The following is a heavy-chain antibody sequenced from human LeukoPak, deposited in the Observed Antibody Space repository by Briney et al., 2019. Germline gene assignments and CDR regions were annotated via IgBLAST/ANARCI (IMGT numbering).Heavy chain of an antibody. CDR2: IITILGIA. J-gene: IGHJ6*02. CDR1: GCTFIIYA. Sequence: SSVKVSFKSSGCTFIIYAISWVRQAPGQGLEWMGSIITILGIANYEEKFQGRATITADKSTRTAYMELSSLRSEDTAVYYCATYYYDSSGYDYYYYYGMDVWGQGTTVTVSS. D-gene: IGHD3-22*01. CDR3: ATYYYDSSGYDYYYYYGMDV. V-gene: IGHV1-69*04.